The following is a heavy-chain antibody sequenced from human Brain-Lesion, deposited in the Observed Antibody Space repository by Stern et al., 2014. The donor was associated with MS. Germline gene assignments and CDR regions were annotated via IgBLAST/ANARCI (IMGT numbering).Heavy chain of an antibody. Sequence: VQLVQSGPGLVKPSQTLSLSCTVSGGSISSGGYYWSWIRQPAGKGLEWIGRIFNSGSTSYNPPRKSRVTISIDTSKTQFSLSLNSMTAADTAVYYCARGRVVPGFQYYATDVWGQGTTVIVSS. CDR3: ARGRVVPGFQYYATDV. CDR1: GGSISSGGYY. CDR2: IFNSGST. J-gene: IGHJ6*02. V-gene: IGHV4-61*02. D-gene: IGHD2-2*01.